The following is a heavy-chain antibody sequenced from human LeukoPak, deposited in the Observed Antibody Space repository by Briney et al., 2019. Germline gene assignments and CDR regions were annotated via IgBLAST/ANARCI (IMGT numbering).Heavy chain of an antibody. J-gene: IGHJ4*02. CDR2: IHYSGST. V-gene: IGHV4-59*08. Sequence: SETLSLTCTVSGGSISSYYWSWIRQPPGKGLEWIGYIHYSGSTNYNPSLKSRVTISLDTSKNQFSLKLNSVTAADTAVYYCARYMAAAQDYYFDYWGQGTLVTVSS. D-gene: IGHD6-13*01. CDR1: GGSISSYY. CDR3: ARYMAAAQDYYFDY.